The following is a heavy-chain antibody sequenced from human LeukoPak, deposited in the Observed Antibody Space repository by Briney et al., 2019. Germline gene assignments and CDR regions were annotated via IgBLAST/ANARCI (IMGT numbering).Heavy chain of an antibody. CDR3: ARGVVAATFYYYMDV. CDR1: GYTFTGYY. Sequence: ASVKVSCKASGYTFTGYYMHWVRQAPGQGLEWMGWINPSSGGTNYPQKFQGRVTMSRDTSLSTAYMEVSGLTSDDTAVYYCARGVVAATFYYYMDVWGKGTTVTVAS. D-gene: IGHD2-15*01. V-gene: IGHV1-2*02. J-gene: IGHJ6*03. CDR2: INPSSGGT.